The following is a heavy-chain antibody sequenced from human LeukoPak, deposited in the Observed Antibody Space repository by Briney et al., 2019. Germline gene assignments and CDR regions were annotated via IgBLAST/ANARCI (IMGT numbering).Heavy chain of an antibody. J-gene: IGHJ6*02. CDR2: IYHSGST. Sequence: PSETLSLTCAVSGGSISSSNWWSWVRQPPGKGLEWIGEIYHSGSTNYNPSLKSRVTMSVDTSKNQFSLKLSSVTAADTAVYYCARHQSNYYYGMDVWGQGTTVTVSS. CDR3: ARHQSNYYYGMDV. V-gene: IGHV4-4*02. CDR1: GGSISSSNW. D-gene: IGHD6-6*01.